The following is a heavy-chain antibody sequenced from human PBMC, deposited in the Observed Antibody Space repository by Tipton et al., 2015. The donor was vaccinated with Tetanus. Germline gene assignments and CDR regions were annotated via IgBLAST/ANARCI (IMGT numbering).Heavy chain of an antibody. CDR3: ARSITMVRGVIIPYLYYFDY. CDR2: ISAYNGXT. D-gene: IGHD3-10*01. Sequence: QLVQSGAEVKKPXXXVXVXCKASGYTFTSYGXXWVXXXPGXXXEXXXWISAYNGXTNYAQKLQGRVTMTTDTSTSTAYMELRSLRSDDTAVYYCARSITMVRGVIIPYLYYFDYWGQGTLATVSS. CDR1: GYTFTSYG. J-gene: IGHJ4*02. V-gene: IGHV1-18*04.